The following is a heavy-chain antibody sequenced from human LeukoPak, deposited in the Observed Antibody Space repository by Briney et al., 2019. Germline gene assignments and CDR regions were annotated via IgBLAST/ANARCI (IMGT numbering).Heavy chain of an antibody. Sequence: GGSLRLSCAASGFTFRAYSMNWVRQAPGKGPEWVSHISSSSSTIYYADSVKGRFTISRDNGKNSLYLQMNCLRDEDTAVYYCVRGDGWFGELLNFDNWGQGTLVTVSS. CDR2: ISSSSSTI. J-gene: IGHJ4*02. CDR1: GFTFRAYS. V-gene: IGHV3-48*02. D-gene: IGHD3-10*01. CDR3: VRGDGWFGELLNFDN.